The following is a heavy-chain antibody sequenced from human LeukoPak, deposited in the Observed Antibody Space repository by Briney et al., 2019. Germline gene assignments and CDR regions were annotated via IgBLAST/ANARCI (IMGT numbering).Heavy chain of an antibody. D-gene: IGHD5-18*01. CDR2: KYYSGST. CDR3: ASGRSYGFDFNS. Sequence: PSETLSLTRDLSGVPINTCRYYWTWIRQPPGKGLEWIGYKYYSGSTRYNSSLRSRLTISLDTSKNQFSLRLTSVTAADTAVYYCASGRSYGFDFNSWGPGTLVIVSS. CDR1: GVPINTCRYY. V-gene: IGHV4-61*01. J-gene: IGHJ4*02.